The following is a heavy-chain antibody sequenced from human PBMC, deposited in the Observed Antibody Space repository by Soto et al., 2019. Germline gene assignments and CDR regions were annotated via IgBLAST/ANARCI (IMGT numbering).Heavy chain of an antibody. CDR2: ISYDGSHK. J-gene: IGHJ4*02. D-gene: IGHD6-19*01. CDR3: AKAGGYSSGGYGDYFDA. Sequence: QVQLVESGVGVVQPGRSLRLSCAASGFTFSSYGMHWVRQAPGKGLEWVAVISYDGSHKYYADSVKGRFTISRDNSKSTLYMHMNSLRAEDTDVSYCAKAGGYSSGGYGDYFDAWGQGTLVTVAA. CDR1: GFTFSSYG. V-gene: IGHV3-30*18.